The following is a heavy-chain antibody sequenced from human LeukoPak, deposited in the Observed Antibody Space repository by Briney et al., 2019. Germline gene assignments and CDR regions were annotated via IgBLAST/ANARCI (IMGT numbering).Heavy chain of an antibody. V-gene: IGHV3-33*01. J-gene: IGHJ6*03. CDR1: GFTFSSYG. CDR2: IWYDGSNK. Sequence: GGSLRLSCAASGFTFSSYGMHWVRQAPGKGLEWVAVIWYDGSNKYYADSVKGRFTISRDNSKNTLYLQMNSLRAEDTAVYYCAREAVMVRGVILSFYMDVWGKGTTVTVSS. CDR3: AREAVMVRGVILSFYMDV. D-gene: IGHD3-10*01.